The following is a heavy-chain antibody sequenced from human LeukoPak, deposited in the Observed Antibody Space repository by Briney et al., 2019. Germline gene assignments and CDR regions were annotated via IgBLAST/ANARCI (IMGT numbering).Heavy chain of an antibody. CDR1: GFTFSNHA. D-gene: IGHD5-24*01. CDR3: ARDRRGLQYGWPDP. V-gene: IGHV3-30*01. J-gene: IGHJ5*02. Sequence: PGGSLRLSCAASGFTFSNHALHWVRQAPGKGLEWVALISYDGTNKYYADSVKGRFTISRDNFKNMVYLQMNTLTPEDTAVYYCARDRRGLQYGWPDPWGQGTLVTVSS. CDR2: ISYDGTNK.